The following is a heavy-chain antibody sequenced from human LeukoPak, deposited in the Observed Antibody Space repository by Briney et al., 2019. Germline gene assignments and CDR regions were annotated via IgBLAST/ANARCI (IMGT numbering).Heavy chain of an antibody. CDR1: DSPSVSMA. J-gene: IGHJ4*02. Sequence: GGSLSSPVQPLDSPSVSMACTGSARLQARDWSGWHFCQVMKHIDYTDSVKGRFTISRDTSKNTLFLQMNSLRADDTAIYYCAKAAVYSRNWTPFDDWGQGTLVIVSS. V-gene: IGHV3-30*18. CDR2: CQVMKHI. CDR3: AKAAVYSRNWTPFDD. D-gene: IGHD6-13*01.